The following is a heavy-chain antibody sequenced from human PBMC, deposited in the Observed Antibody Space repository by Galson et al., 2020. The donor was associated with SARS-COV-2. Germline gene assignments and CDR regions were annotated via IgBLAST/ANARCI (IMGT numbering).Heavy chain of an antibody. V-gene: IGHV3-7*03. CDR2: IKQDGSEK. Sequence: GGSLRLSCAASGFTFSSYWMSWVRQAPGKGLEWVANIKQDGSEKYYVDSVKGRFTISRDNAKNSLYLQMNSLRAEDTAVYYCARDPHDPTTVTSIDPWGQGTLVTVSS. CDR3: ARDPHDPTTVTSIDP. J-gene: IGHJ5*02. D-gene: IGHD4-4*01. CDR1: GFTFSSYW.